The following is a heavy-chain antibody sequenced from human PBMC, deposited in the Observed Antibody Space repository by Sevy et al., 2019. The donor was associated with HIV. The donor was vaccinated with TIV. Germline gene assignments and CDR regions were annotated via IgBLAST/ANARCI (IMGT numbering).Heavy chain of an antibody. D-gene: IGHD4-4*01. J-gene: IGHJ4*02. CDR1: GGSISSYY. Sequence: ETLSLTCTVSGGSISSYYWSWIRQPPGKGLEWIGYIYYSGSTNYNPSLKSRVTISVDTSKNQFSLKLSSVTAADTAVYYCARLTTVRSGVDYWGQGTLVTVSS. CDR3: ARLTTVRSGVDY. CDR2: IYYSGST. V-gene: IGHV4-59*12.